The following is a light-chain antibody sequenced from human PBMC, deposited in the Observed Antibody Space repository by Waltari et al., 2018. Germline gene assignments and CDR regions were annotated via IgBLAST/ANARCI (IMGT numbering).Light chain of an antibody. J-gene: IGLJ1*01. Sequence: QSALTQPASVSGSPGQSITISCPGTSSDVGGYNYVSWSQQHPGKAPKLMIYEVSNRPSGVSNRFSGSKSGSTASLTISGLQAEDEADYYCSSYSTSSTLDYVFGTGTKVTVL. V-gene: IGLV2-14*01. CDR2: EVS. CDR1: SSDVGGYNY. CDR3: SSYSTSSTLDYV.